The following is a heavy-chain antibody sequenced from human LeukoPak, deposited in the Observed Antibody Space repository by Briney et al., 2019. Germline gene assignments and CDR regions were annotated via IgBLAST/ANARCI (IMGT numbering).Heavy chain of an antibody. CDR3: ARSGSRPSGGAFDL. CDR2: LYYSGSN. V-gene: IGHV4-59*08. J-gene: IGHJ3*01. D-gene: IGHD1-26*01. CDR1: GASINSYY. Sequence: SDTLSLTCTVSGASINSYYWSWTRQPPGKGLQWIAYLYYSGSNNFNPSLKSRLTISVDTSKNQFSLKLNSVTAADTAVYYCARSGSRPSGGAFDLWGQGTMVTVSS.